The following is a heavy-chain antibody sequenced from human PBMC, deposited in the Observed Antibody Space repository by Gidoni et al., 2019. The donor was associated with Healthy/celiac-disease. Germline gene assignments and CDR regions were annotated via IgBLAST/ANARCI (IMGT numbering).Heavy chain of an antibody. CDR2: ISGSGGST. V-gene: IGHV3-23*01. CDR3: AKDSAGYSYVYGMDV. Sequence: EVQLLESGGGWVQPGGSLRLSCAAAGFTFSSYAMSWVRQAPGKGLEWVSAISGSGGSTYYADSVKGRFTISRDNSKNTLYLQMNSLRAEDTAVYYCAKDSAGYSYVYGMDVWGQGTTVTVSS. D-gene: IGHD5-18*01. CDR1: GFTFSSYA. J-gene: IGHJ6*02.